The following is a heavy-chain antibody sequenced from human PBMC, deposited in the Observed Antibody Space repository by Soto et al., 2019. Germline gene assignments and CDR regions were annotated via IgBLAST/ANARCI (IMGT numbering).Heavy chain of an antibody. CDR2: IRTKTNSYAT. CDR3: METLTPMDV. J-gene: IGHJ6*02. CDR1: GFAFSGSG. D-gene: IGHD4-17*01. Sequence: EVQLVESGGGLVQPGGSLKLSCAASGFAFSGSGIHWVRQASGKGLEWGGHIRTKTNSYATEYAPSVRGSFTISRDDSKNTAYLQMASLKTEDTGVYYCMETLTPMDVWGQVTTVTVSS. V-gene: IGHV3-73*01.